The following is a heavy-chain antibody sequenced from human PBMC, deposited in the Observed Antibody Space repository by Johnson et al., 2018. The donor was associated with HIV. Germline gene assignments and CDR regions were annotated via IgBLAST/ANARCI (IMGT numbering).Heavy chain of an antibody. Sequence: VQLVESGGGVVRPGGSLRLSCAASGFTFDDYGMSWVRQAPGKGLEWVSGISWNSGSIGYADSVKGRFTISRDNAKKSLYLEMKSLRVDDTAVYYCARETTAWCGEYVGYGLDIWGQGTMVTVSS. V-gene: IGHV3-20*04. D-gene: IGHD5-18*01. CDR3: ARETTAWCGEYVGYGLDI. J-gene: IGHJ3*02. CDR2: ISWNSGSI. CDR1: GFTFDDYG.